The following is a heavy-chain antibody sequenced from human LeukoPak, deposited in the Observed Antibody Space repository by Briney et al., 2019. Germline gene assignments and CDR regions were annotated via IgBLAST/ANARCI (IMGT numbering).Heavy chain of an antibody. Sequence: GGSLRLSCAASGFTFSSYAMSWVRQAPGKGLEWVSAISGSGGGAYYADSVKGRFTISRDNSKNTLYLQMNSLRAEDTAIYYCAKEQGGVYDYVWGSYRSREYGMDVWGQGTTVTVSS. V-gene: IGHV3-23*01. D-gene: IGHD3-16*02. CDR2: ISGSGGGA. CDR1: GFTFSSYA. J-gene: IGHJ6*02. CDR3: AKEQGGVYDYVWGSYRSREYGMDV.